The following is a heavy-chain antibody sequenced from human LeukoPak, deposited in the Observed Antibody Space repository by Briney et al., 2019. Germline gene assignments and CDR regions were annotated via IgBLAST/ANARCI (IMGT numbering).Heavy chain of an antibody. D-gene: IGHD3-9*01. Sequence: TGGSLRLSCAASGFTVSYNYMSWVRQAPGKGLEWVSVIYSGGSTYYADSVKDPFTISRDNSKNTLYFQMNSLRAEDTAVYYCASTPPRYLGYFDYWGQGTLVTVSS. CDR1: GFTVSYNY. CDR3: ASTPPRYLGYFDY. CDR2: IYSGGST. J-gene: IGHJ4*02. V-gene: IGHV3-53*01.